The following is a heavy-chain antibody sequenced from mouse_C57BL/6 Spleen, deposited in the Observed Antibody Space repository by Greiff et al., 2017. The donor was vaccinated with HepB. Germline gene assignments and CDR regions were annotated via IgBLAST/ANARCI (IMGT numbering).Heavy chain of an antibody. J-gene: IGHJ4*01. D-gene: IGHD1-1*01. Sequence: EVKLVDSGGGLVQPKGSLKLSCAASGFSFNTYAMNWVRQAPGKGLEWVARIRSKSNNYATYYADSVKDRFTISRDDSESMLYLQMNNLKTEDTAMYYCVRCSYPYAMDYWGQGTSVTVSS. CDR3: VRCSYPYAMDY. CDR1: GFSFNTYA. V-gene: IGHV10-1*01. CDR2: IRSKSNNYAT.